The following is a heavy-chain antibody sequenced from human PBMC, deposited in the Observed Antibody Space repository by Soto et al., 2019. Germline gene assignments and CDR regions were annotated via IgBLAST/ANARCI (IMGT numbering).Heavy chain of an antibody. Sequence: QVQLVESGGGVVQPGRSLRLSCAASGFTFSSYAMHWVRQAPGKGLEWVAVISYDGSIRYYADSVNGRFTISRDNSNNTLYLQLNSLRPEDTAVYSFAREEFLNCGGDCPFDLWGQGTLVTVSS. CDR1: GFTFSSYA. J-gene: IGHJ4*02. D-gene: IGHD2-21*02. CDR2: ISYDGSIR. V-gene: IGHV3-30-3*01. CDR3: AREEFLNCGGDCPFDL.